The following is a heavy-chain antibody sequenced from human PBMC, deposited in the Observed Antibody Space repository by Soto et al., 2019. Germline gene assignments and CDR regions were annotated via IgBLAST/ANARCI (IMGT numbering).Heavy chain of an antibody. J-gene: IGHJ4*02. CDR3: AHRAAAGYYFDY. Sequence: QITLKESGPTLVKPTQTLTVTCTFSGFSLSTSGLGVGWIRQPPGKALDWLAIIYWDDDKRYSPALKSRLTITKDTSKNQVVLTMTNMDPVDTATYYCAHRAAAGYYFDYWGQGTLVTVSS. D-gene: IGHD6-13*01. CDR2: IYWDDDK. CDR1: GFSLSTSGLG. V-gene: IGHV2-5*02.